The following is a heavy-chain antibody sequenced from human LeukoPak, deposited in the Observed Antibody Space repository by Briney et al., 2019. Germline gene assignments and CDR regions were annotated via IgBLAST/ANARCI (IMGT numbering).Heavy chain of an antibody. J-gene: IGHJ6*03. D-gene: IGHD3-10*01. Sequence: ASVKVSCKTSGYSFTNYGITWVRQAPGQGLEWMGWISGYNSKPFYAQNFQGRVTMTTDTSTSTAYMELRSLRSDDTAVYYCARDSFYYGSGSQEYYYMDVWGKGTTVTVSS. CDR2: ISGYNSKP. CDR3: ARDSFYYGSGSQEYYYMDV. CDR1: GYSFTNYG. V-gene: IGHV1-18*01.